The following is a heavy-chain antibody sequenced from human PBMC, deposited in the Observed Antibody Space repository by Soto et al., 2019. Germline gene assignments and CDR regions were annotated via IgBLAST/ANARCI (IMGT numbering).Heavy chain of an antibody. V-gene: IGHV5-51*01. CDR2: IYPGDSDT. CDR3: EGAPRYYYSTGASGMDV. J-gene: IGHJ6*02. CDR1: GYSFTSYL. D-gene: IGHD3-10*01. Sequence: ESLKISCKGSGYSFTSYLIGWVRQMPGKGLEWMGIIYPGDSDTMYSPSFPGQVTISADKSISTAYLRWSSMRGSHSAMYSCEGAPRYYYSTGASGMDVWDQGTTVTVAS.